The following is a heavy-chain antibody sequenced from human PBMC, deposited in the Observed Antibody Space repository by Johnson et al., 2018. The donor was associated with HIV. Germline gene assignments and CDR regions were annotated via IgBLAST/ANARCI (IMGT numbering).Heavy chain of an antibody. J-gene: IGHJ3*02. Sequence: EVQLVVSGGGVVRPGGSLKLSCAASGFIFDDYGMSWVRQAPGKGLEWVSGINWNGGSTGYADYVKGQFTISRDNSKNPRYLQMNSLRAEDTAVYYCARSSTVVTPHDIWGQGTMVTVSS. CDR2: INWNGGST. CDR3: ARSSTVVTPHDI. D-gene: IGHD4-23*01. V-gene: IGHV3-20*04. CDR1: GFIFDDYG.